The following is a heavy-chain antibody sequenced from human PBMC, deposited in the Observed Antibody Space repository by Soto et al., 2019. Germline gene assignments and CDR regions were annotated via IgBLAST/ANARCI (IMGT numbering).Heavy chain of an antibody. CDR3: ARAFCSCGSCYSVFGFDY. V-gene: IGHV1-3*01. Sequence: QVQLVQSGAEVKKPGASVKVSCKASGYPFTTYAMHWVRQAPGQRLEWMGWINPGNGNTKYSQKFQGRVTITRDTSASTGYMEVSSLRSEDTAVYYCARAFCSCGSCYSVFGFDYWGQGTLVTVSS. CDR2: INPGNGNT. D-gene: IGHD2-15*01. CDR1: GYPFTTYA. J-gene: IGHJ4*02.